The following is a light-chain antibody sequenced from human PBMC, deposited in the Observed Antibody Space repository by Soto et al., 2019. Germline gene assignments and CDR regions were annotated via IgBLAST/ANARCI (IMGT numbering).Light chain of an antibody. CDR2: GAS. J-gene: IGKJ4*01. CDR3: QQYRSSPLT. Sequence: EIVVTQSPGTLSLSPGEGATLSCRARQSVSSSYLAWYQQKPGQTPRLLIYGASNRATGIPDRFSGSGSGTDFTLTISRLEPEDFAVYYCQQYRSSPLTFGGGTKVDIK. V-gene: IGKV3-20*01. CDR1: QSVSSSY.